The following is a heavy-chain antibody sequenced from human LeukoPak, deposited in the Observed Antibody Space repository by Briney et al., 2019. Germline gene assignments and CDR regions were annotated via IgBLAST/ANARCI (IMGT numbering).Heavy chain of an antibody. CDR1: GFTFSSNW. D-gene: IGHD6-13*01. CDR2: IKPDGSAE. Sequence: PGGSLRLSCATSGFTFSSNWMSWVRHAPGRGLEWEANIKPDGSAEYYAASVKGRFTVSRDNAKNSLYLQMNSLRAEDTAVYYCARANNSSWHNWGQGTLVTVSS. J-gene: IGHJ4*02. CDR3: ARANNSSWHN. V-gene: IGHV3-7*01.